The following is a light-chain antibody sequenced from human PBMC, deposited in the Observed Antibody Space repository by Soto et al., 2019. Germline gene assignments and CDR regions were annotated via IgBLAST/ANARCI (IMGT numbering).Light chain of an antibody. CDR1: SGHSTHA. J-gene: IGLJ2*01. Sequence: QLVLTQSPSASASLGASVKVTCTLSSGHSTHAIAWHQQQPEKGPRFLMKLNSDGSHTKGDGIPDRFSGSSSGAERYLTISSLQSEDEADYYCQTWVGTANVVFGGGTKLTVL. CDR3: QTWVGTANVV. CDR2: LNSDGSH. V-gene: IGLV4-69*01.